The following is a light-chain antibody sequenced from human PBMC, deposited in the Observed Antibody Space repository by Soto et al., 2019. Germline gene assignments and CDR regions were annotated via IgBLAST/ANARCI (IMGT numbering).Light chain of an antibody. CDR2: GAS. V-gene: IGKV3-20*01. J-gene: IGKJ1*01. CDR1: QSVSSSY. Sequence: EIVLTQFPCTLSQKPGERATLSCRASQSVSSSYLAWYQQKPGQAPRLLIYGASSRATGIPDRFSGSGSGTDFTLTISRLEPEDFAVYYCQQYGSSPQTFGQGTKVDIK. CDR3: QQYGSSPQT.